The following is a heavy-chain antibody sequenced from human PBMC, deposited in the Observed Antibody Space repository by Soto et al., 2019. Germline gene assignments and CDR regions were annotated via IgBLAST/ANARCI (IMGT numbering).Heavy chain of an antibody. J-gene: IGHJ6*02. Sequence: PGGSLRLSCAASGFTFSDYYMSWIRQAPGKGLEWVSYISSSGSTIYYADSVKGRFTISRDNAKNSLYLQMSSLRAEDTAVYYCARDVSQRDDYGDYEVGGMDVWGQGTTVPVSS. V-gene: IGHV3-11*01. CDR3: ARDVSQRDDYGDYEVGGMDV. CDR1: GFTFSDYY. CDR2: ISSSGSTI. D-gene: IGHD4-17*01.